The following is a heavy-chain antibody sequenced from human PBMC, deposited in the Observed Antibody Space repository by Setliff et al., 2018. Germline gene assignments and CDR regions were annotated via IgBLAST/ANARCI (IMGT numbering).Heavy chain of an antibody. D-gene: IGHD3-3*01. Sequence: PGGSLRLSCAASGFTFSSFWMAWVRQAPGKGLEWVSTVSGSGDNAYYTDSVKGRFTTSRDNSKNTLSLQMSSLRAEDTAIYFCAGQGPIFGTGLIPGFDQWGQGTMVTVSS. J-gene: IGHJ4*02. CDR3: AGQGPIFGTGLIPGFDQ. V-gene: IGHV3-23*01. CDR1: GFTFSSFW. CDR2: VSGSGDNA.